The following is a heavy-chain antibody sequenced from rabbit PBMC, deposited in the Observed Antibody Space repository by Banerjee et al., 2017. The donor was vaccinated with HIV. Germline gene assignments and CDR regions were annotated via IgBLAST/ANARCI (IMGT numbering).Heavy chain of an antibody. Sequence: EELVESGGGLVQPGESLELSCKASGIDFSSDGISWVRQAPGRGPEWIAYIYPGFGVSKYANSMRGRFTISSDNAQNTVYLQLNSLTGADTATYFCVRDSYYSSGAAGYGDIFNFWGPGTLVTVS. CDR3: VRDSYYSSGAAGYGDIFNF. CDR2: IYPGFGVS. J-gene: IGHJ4*01. D-gene: IGHD4-1*01. V-gene: IGHV1S47*01. CDR1: GIDFSSDG.